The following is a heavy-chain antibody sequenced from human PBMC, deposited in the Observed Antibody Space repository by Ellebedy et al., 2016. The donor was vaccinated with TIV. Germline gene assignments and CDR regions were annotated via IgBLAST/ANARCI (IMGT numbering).Heavy chain of an antibody. Sequence: SETLSLTXTVSGGSISSGGYYWGWIRQSPGKGLEWIGSIYNVGSTYYNPSLRSRVTISVDTSKNEISLKLSSVTAADTAVYYCARRGVLFKFGGIIEKYYFDNWGQGTVVTVSS. D-gene: IGHD3-16*02. CDR3: ARRGVLFKFGGIIEKYYFDN. CDR1: GGSISSGGYY. J-gene: IGHJ4*02. V-gene: IGHV4-39*01. CDR2: IYNVGST.